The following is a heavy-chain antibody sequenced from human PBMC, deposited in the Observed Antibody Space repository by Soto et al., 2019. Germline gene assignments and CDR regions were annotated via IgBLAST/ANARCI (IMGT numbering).Heavy chain of an antibody. D-gene: IGHD3-10*01. CDR3: ARGRDGSGSPPGY. Sequence: AGGSLRLSCAASGFTFSGSAMHWVRQASGKGLEWVGRIRSKANSYATAYAASVKGRFTISRDDSKNTAYLQMNSLKTEDTAVYYCARGRDGSGSPPGYWGQGTLVTVSS. CDR1: GFTFSGSA. J-gene: IGHJ4*02. V-gene: IGHV3-73*01. CDR2: IRSKANSYAT.